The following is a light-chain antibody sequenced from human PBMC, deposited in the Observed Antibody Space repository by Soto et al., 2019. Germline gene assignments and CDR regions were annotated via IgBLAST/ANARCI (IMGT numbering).Light chain of an antibody. V-gene: IGLV2-14*01. CDR2: EVS. J-gene: IGLJ3*02. CDR1: SSDIGCNNY. CDR3: NSYTTTTRL. Sequence: QSALTQPASVSGSPGQSITISCTGTSSDIGCNNYVSWFQQRPGKAPTLIIYEVSNRPSGVSTHFSGSKSGNTASLTISGLQHEDEDEYYCNSYTTTTRLFGGGTKVTVL.